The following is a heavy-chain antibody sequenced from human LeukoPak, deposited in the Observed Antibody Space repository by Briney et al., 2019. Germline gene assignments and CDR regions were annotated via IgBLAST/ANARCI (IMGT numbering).Heavy chain of an antibody. D-gene: IGHD1-20*01. V-gene: IGHV3-74*01. J-gene: IGHJ4*02. Sequence: PGGSLTLSCAASGFTFSRYWMNWVRQAPGKGLVWVSRINSDGSTTRYADSVKGRFTISRDNAKNTLYLQMNSLRAEDTAVYYCARASNWKYDYWGQGTLVTVSS. CDR2: INSDGSTT. CDR1: GFTFSRYW. CDR3: ARASNWKYDY.